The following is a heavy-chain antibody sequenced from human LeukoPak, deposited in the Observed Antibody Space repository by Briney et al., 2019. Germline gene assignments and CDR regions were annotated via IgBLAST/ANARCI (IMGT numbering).Heavy chain of an antibody. CDR2: IHESGST. V-gene: IGHV4-4*02. J-gene: IGHJ4*02. CDR3: ARQEGFSQKD. Sequence: EWIGEIHESGSTNYNPSLKSRVTISVDKSKDQFSLKLSSVTAADTAVYYCARQEGFSQKDWGQGTQVTVS.